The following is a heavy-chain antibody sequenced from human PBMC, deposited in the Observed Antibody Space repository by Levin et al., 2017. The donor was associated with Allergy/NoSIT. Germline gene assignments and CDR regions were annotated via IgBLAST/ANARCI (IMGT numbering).Heavy chain of an antibody. CDR2: ISSSSSTI. CDR1: GFTFSSYS. V-gene: IGHV3-48*01. Sequence: GESLKISCAASGFTFSSYSMNWVRQAPGKGLEWVSYISSSSSTIYYADSVKGRFTISRDNAKNSLYLQMNSLRAEDTAVYYCAREAEYYDFWSGYPGVGWFDPWGQGTLVTVSS. J-gene: IGHJ5*02. CDR3: AREAEYYDFWSGYPGVGWFDP. D-gene: IGHD3-3*01.